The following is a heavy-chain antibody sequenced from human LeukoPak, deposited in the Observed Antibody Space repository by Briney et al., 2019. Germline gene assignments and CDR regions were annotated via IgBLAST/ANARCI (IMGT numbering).Heavy chain of an antibody. D-gene: IGHD2-2*01. Sequence: ASVKVSCKASGYTFTGHHMHWVRQAPGQGLEWMGWINPNSGGTNYAQKFQGWVTMTRDTSISTAYMELSRLRSDDTAVYYCARGNGYCSSTSCYRWFDPWGQGTLVTVSS. V-gene: IGHV1-2*04. CDR2: INPNSGGT. CDR1: GYTFTGHH. CDR3: ARGNGYCSSTSCYRWFDP. J-gene: IGHJ5*02.